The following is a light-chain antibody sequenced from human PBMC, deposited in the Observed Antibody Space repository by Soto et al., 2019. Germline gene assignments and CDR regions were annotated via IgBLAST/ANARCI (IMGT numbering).Light chain of an antibody. V-gene: IGKV1-5*01. CDR1: QTISNW. CDR3: QQYDSYSWT. J-gene: IGKJ1*01. Sequence: DIQMTQSPSTLSASVGDRVTISCRASQTISNWLAWYQQKPGKAPKVLIYDVSSLESGVPSRFSGSGSGTEFILTISSLQPDDFATYYCQQYDSYSWTFGQGTKVDIK. CDR2: DVS.